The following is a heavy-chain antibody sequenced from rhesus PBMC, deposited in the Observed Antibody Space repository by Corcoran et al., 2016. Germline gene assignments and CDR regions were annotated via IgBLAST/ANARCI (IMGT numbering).Heavy chain of an antibody. D-gene: IGHD3-9*01. CDR3: ARGHYEDDYGYYWVAFDF. CDR1: GFTFSSYA. CDR2: ISYYGSNK. Sequence: EVQLVESGGGLVQPGGSLRLSCAASGFTFSSYAMHWVRQAPGKGLLWVAVISYYGSNKYYADSVKDRFTISRDNSKIMLYLQMNNLKLEDTAVYYCARGHYEDDYGYYWVAFDFWGQGLRVTVSS. V-gene: IGHV3-54*02. J-gene: IGHJ3*01.